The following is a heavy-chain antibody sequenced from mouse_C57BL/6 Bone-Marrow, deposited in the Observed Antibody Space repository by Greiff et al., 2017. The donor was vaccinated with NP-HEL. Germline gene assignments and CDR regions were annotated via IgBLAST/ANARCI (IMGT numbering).Heavy chain of an antibody. CDR3: ARSNDGYYFDY. CDR1: GYTFTSYT. V-gene: IGHV1-4*01. Sequence: QVQLKQSGAELARPGASVKMSCKASGYTFTSYTMHWVKQRPGQGLEWIGYINPSSGYTKYNQKFKDKATLTADKSSSTAYMQLSSLTSEDSAVYYCARSNDGYYFDYWGQGTTLTVSS. D-gene: IGHD2-3*01. CDR2: INPSSGYT. J-gene: IGHJ2*01.